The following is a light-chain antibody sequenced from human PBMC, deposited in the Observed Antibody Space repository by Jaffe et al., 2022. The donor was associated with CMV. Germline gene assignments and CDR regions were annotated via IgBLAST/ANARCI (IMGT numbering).Light chain of an antibody. V-gene: IGLV4-69*01. CDR1: NEHTTYA. J-gene: IGLJ2*01. Sequence: LVLTQSPSASASLGASVKLTCTLSNEHTTYAIAWHQQRPQKGPRFLMRLNSGGIYNRGDGIPDRFSGSSSGAERYLTISSLQSEDEADYYCQSWGTGIWVFGGGTKLTVL. CDR3: QSWGTGIWV. CDR2: LNSGGIY.